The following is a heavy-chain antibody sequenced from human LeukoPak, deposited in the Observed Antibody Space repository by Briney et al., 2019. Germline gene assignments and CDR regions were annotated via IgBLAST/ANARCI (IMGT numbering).Heavy chain of an antibody. V-gene: IGHV3-30*04. CDR3: AADYGDYVSPSD. J-gene: IGHJ4*02. CDR2: SSYDGTNK. D-gene: IGHD4-17*01. Sequence: GRSLRLSCAASGFNFRDSAMHWVRQPPGKGLEGVAVSSYDGTNKYYADSVNGRFTISRDNSKNTHFLQMNNLRLEDTAVYYCAADYGDYVSPSDWGQGSLVIVSS. CDR1: GFNFRDSA.